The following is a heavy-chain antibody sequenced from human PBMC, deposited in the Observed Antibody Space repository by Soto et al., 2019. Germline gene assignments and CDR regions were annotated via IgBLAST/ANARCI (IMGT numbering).Heavy chain of an antibody. V-gene: IGHV1-18*01. CDR1: GYTFTSYG. Sequence: ASVKVSCKASGYTFTSYGISWVRQAPGRGLEWMGWISAYNGNTNYAQKLQGRVTMTTDTSTSTAYMELRSLRSDDTAVYYCARVTEYSSSWTQGNYYYGMDVWGQGTKVTVSS. D-gene: IGHD6-13*01. J-gene: IGHJ6*02. CDR3: ARVTEYSSSWTQGNYYYGMDV. CDR2: ISAYNGNT.